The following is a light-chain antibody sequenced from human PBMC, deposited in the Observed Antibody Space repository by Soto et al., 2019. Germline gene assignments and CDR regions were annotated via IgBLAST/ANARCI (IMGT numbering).Light chain of an antibody. CDR3: QSYDSSLSGGV. CDR1: SSNIGAGYD. J-gene: IGLJ2*01. CDR2: GNS. V-gene: IGLV1-40*01. Sequence: QSVLTQPPSVSGAPGQRVTISCTGSSSNIGAGYDVQWDQQLPGTAPKLLIYGNSNRPSGVPDRFSGSKSGTSASLAITGLQADDEADYYCQSYDSSLSGGVFGGGTKLTVL.